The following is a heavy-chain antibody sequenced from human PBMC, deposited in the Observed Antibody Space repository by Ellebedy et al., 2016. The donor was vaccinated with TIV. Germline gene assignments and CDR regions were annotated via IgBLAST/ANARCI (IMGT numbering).Heavy chain of an antibody. V-gene: IGHV1-3*01. CDR1: GYTLTELS. Sequence: ASVKVSCKVSGYTLTELSMHWVRQAPGQGLEWMGWISAGNGNTKYSQKFQGRVTITRDTSASTAYMELSSLRSEDTAVDYCARREWLGYYDYWGQGTLVTVSS. J-gene: IGHJ4*02. CDR3: ARREWLGYYDY. CDR2: ISAGNGNT. D-gene: IGHD6-19*01.